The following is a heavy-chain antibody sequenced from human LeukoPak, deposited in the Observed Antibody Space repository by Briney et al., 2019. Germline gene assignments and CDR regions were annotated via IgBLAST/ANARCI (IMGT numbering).Heavy chain of an antibody. J-gene: IGHJ4*02. CDR1: GFTFSSYA. D-gene: IGHD3-16*02. CDR3: ARRRGVIVYYFDY. V-gene: IGHV3-30-3*01. Sequence: GGSLRLSCAASGFTFSSYAMHWVRQAPGKGLEWVAVISYDGSNKYYADSVKGRFTISRDNSKNTLYLQMNSLRAEDTAVYYCARRRGVIVYYFDYWGQGTLVTVSS. CDR2: ISYDGSNK.